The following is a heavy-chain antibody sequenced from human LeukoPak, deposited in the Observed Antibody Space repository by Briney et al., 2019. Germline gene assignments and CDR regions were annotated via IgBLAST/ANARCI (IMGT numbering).Heavy chain of an antibody. CDR1: GGSFSGYY. CDR2: INHSGST. CDR3: ARDSGTSGEVKFDP. Sequence: SETLSLTCAVYGGSFSGYYWSWIRQPPGKGLEWIGEINHSGSTNYNPSLKSRVTISLDTSKNQFSLKLSSVTAADPAVYYCARDSGTSGEVKFDPWGQGALVTVSS. J-gene: IGHJ5*02. V-gene: IGHV4-34*01. D-gene: IGHD3-10*01.